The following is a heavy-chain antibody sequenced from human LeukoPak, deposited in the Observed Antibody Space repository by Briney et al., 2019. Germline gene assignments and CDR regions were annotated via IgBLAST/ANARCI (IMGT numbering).Heavy chain of an antibody. CDR1: GGTFTSYY. CDR2: INPSGGST. CDR3: AREDYGDPVGYYGMDV. Sequence: ASVKVSCKASGGTFTSYYMHWVRQAPGQGLEWMGIINPSGGSTSYAQKFQGRVTMTRDTSTSTVYMELSSLRSEDTAVYYCAREDYGDPVGYYGMDVWGQGTTVTVSS. J-gene: IGHJ6*02. V-gene: IGHV1-46*01. D-gene: IGHD4-17*01.